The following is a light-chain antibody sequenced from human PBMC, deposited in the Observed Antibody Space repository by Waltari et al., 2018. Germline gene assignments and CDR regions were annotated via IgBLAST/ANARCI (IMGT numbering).Light chain of an antibody. V-gene: IGLV8-61*01. CDR3: VLSMGSGIWV. CDR1: PGSASTTYY. Sequence: QTVVTQEPSLSVSPGGTVTLTCCLCPGSASTTYYPSWYQQAPGQAPRTLIFDTNTRSSGVPDRFSGSILDNKAALTITGAQADDESDYYCVLSMGSGIWVFGGGTKLTVL. CDR2: DTN. J-gene: IGLJ3*02.